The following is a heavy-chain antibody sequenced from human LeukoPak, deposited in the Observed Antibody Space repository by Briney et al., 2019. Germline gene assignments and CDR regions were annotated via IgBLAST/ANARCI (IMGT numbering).Heavy chain of an antibody. J-gene: IGHJ6*02. Sequence: PGGSLRLSCAASGFTFSSSAMSWVRQVPGKGLEWVSGLSWNSGSIGYADSVKGRFTISRDNAKKSLYLQMNSLRAEDTALYYCAKGGSWYIDYYGMDVWGQGTTVTVSS. CDR3: AKGGSWYIDYYGMDV. CDR2: LSWNSGSI. V-gene: IGHV3-9*01. CDR1: GFTFSSSA. D-gene: IGHD6-13*01.